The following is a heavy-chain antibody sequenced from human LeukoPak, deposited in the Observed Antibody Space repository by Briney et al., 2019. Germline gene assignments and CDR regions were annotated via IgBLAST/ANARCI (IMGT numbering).Heavy chain of an antibody. V-gene: IGHV1-24*01. CDR1: GYTLTELS. Sequence: ASVNVSCKVSGYTLTELSMHWVRQAPGKGLEWMGGFDPEDGETIYAQKFQGRVTMTEDTSTDTAYMELSSLRSEDTAVYYCARAAGGLGSSWVLTYAFDIWGQGTMVTVSS. J-gene: IGHJ3*02. CDR3: ARAAGGLGSSWVLTYAFDI. CDR2: FDPEDGET. D-gene: IGHD6-13*01.